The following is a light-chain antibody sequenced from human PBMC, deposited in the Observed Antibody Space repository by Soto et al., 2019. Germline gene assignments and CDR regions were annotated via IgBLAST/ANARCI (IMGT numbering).Light chain of an antibody. Sequence: QSALTQPPSVSGSPGQSVTISCTGPSSDVGSYNRVSWYQQPPGTAPKLIIYEVTNRPSGGPVRVSGSKSANMTSLTISGLQAEDEADYYCASYTSSRVWVFGGGTKLAVL. CDR3: ASYTSSRVWV. CDR2: EVT. V-gene: IGLV2-18*02. J-gene: IGLJ3*02. CDR1: SSDVGSYNR.